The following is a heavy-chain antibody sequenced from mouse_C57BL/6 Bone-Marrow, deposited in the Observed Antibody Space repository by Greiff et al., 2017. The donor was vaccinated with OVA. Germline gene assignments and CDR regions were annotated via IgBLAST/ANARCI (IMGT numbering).Heavy chain of an antibody. Sequence: EVQLVESGGGLVQPKGSLKLSCAASGFSFNTYAMNWVRQAPGKGLEWVARIRSKSNNYATYYADSVKDRFTISRDDSESMLYLQMNNLKTEDTAMYYCVRQGSGYEWFAYWGQGTLVTVSA. D-gene: IGHD3-2*02. CDR2: IRSKSNNYAT. CDR3: VRQGSGYEWFAY. V-gene: IGHV10-1*01. J-gene: IGHJ3*01. CDR1: GFSFNTYA.